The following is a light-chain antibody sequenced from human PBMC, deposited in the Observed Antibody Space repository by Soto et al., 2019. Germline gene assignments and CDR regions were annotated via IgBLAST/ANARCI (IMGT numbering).Light chain of an antibody. Sequence: QSALTQPASVSGSPGQSITISCTGASSDFGSYDLVSWYQHHPGKAPKLMIYEVNKRPSGFSNRFSGSKSGNTASLTISGLQAEDEADYYCSSYVGTTNLIFGGGTQLTVL. CDR3: SSYVGTTNLI. CDR2: EVN. CDR1: SSDFGSYDL. J-gene: IGLJ2*01. V-gene: IGLV2-23*02.